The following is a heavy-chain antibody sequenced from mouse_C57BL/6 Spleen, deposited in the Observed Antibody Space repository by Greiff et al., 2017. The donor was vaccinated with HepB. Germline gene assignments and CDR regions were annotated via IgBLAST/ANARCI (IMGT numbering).Heavy chain of an antibody. V-gene: IGHV1-82*01. J-gene: IGHJ3*01. Sequence: VKLQQSGPELVKPGASVKISCKASGYAFSSSWMNWVKQRPGKGLEWIGRIYPGDGDTNYNGKFKGKATLTADKSSSTAYMQLSSLTSEDSAVYFCARLPYDYDGAYWGQGTLVTVSA. D-gene: IGHD2-4*01. CDR3: ARLPYDYDGAY. CDR2: IYPGDGDT. CDR1: GYAFSSSW.